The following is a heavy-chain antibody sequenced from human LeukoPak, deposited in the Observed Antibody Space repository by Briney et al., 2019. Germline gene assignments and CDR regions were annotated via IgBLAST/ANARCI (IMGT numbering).Heavy chain of an antibody. CDR3: ARGARQQWNDY. D-gene: IGHD6-19*01. Sequence: ASVKVSCKASGYTFTSYDINWVRQATGQGLEWMGWMNPNSGNTGYAQKVQGRVTMTRNTSISTAYMERSSLRSEDTAVYYCARGARQQWNDYWGQGTLVTVSS. CDR1: GYTFTSYD. CDR2: MNPNSGNT. V-gene: IGHV1-8*01. J-gene: IGHJ4*02.